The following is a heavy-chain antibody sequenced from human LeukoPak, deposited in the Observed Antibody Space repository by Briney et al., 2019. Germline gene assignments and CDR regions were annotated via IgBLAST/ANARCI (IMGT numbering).Heavy chain of an antibody. V-gene: IGHV4-59*08. J-gene: IGHJ6*02. CDR1: GGSISSYY. D-gene: IGHD6-19*01. Sequence: SETLSLTCTVSGGSISSYYWSWIRQPPGKGLEWIGYIYYSGSTNYNPSLKSRVTISVDTSKNQFSLKLSSVTAADTAVYYCARQDSSGWYDYYYYYGMDVWGQGTTVTVSS. CDR2: IYYSGST. CDR3: ARQDSSGWYDYYYYYGMDV.